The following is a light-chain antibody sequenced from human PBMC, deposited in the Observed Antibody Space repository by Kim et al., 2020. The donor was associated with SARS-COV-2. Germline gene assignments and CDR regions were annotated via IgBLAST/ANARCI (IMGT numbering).Light chain of an antibody. CDR3: NSRDSSGNHVV. J-gene: IGLJ2*01. Sequence: SSELTQDPAVSVALGQTVSITCQGDSLRIYYTSWYQQKPGQAPVLVIYGQNKRPSGIPDRFSGSSSGDTSSLTITGAQAEDEADYYCNSRDSSGNHVVFGGGTKLTVL. V-gene: IGLV3-19*01. CDR2: GQN. CDR1: SLRIYY.